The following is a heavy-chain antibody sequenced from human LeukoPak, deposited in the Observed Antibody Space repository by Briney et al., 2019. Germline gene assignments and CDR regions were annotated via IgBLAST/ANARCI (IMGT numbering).Heavy chain of an antibody. CDR3: ARDDRGSSSSAGGY. CDR2: IYHSGST. D-gene: IGHD6-6*01. CDR1: GYSISSGYY. V-gene: IGHV4-38-2*02. J-gene: IGHJ4*02. Sequence: SETLSLTCTVSGYSISSGYYWGWIRQPPGKGLEWIGSIYHSGSTYYNPSLKSRVTISVDTSKNQFSLKLSSVTAADTAVYYCARDDRGSSSSAGGYWGQGTLVTVSS.